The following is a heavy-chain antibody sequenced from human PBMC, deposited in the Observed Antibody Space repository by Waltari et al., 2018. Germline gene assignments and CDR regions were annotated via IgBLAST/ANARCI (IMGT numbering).Heavy chain of an antibody. CDR3: ARDIAAAGDNYYYYGMDV. CDR1: GYTFTSYD. J-gene: IGHJ6*02. CDR2: MNPNSGNT. V-gene: IGHV1-8*03. Sequence: QVQLVQSGAEVKKPGASVKVSCKASGYTFTSYDINWVRQATGQGLEWMGWMNPNSGNTGYEQKFQGRVTITRNTAISTAYMELSSMRSEDTAVYYCARDIAAAGDNYYYYGMDVWGQGTTVTVSS. D-gene: IGHD6-13*01.